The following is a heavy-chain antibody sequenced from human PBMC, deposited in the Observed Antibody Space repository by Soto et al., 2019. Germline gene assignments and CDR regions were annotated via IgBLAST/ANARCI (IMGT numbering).Heavy chain of an antibody. J-gene: IGHJ3*02. CDR2: MNPNSGNT. V-gene: IGHV1-8*02. CDR1: GYTVTIYD. Sequence: VEICCKSSGYTVTIYDINWVRQDTGQGLEWMGWMNPNSGNTGYAQKFQGRVTMTRNTSISTAYMELSSLRSEDTAVYYCATPSWRSNVAFDIWGQGTMVTVSS. CDR3: ATPSWRSNVAFDI. D-gene: IGHD1-1*01.